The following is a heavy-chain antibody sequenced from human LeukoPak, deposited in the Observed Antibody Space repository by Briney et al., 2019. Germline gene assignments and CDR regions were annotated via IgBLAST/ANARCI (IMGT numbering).Heavy chain of an antibody. CDR2: INHSGST. Sequence: SETLSLTCAVYGGSFSGYYWSWIRQPPGKGLEWIGEINHSGSTNYNPSHKSRVTISMDTSKNQFSLKLTSVTAADTALYYCARHGNYNWNDGRTFDYWGQGTLVTVSS. CDR1: GGSFSGYY. V-gene: IGHV4-34*01. D-gene: IGHD1-1*01. CDR3: ARHGNYNWNDGRTFDY. J-gene: IGHJ4*02.